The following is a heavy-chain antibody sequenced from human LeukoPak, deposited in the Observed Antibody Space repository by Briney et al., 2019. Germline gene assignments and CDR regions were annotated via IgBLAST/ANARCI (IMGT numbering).Heavy chain of an antibody. CDR3: ARDSNGAYYFDY. V-gene: IGHV3-53*01. D-gene: IGHD4-17*01. CDR1: GFTFSNYW. Sequence: GGSLRLSCAASGFTFSNYWIHWVRQAPGKGLEWVSVIYSGGSTYYADSVKGRFTISRDNSKNTLYLQMNSLRAEDTAVYYCARDSNGAYYFDYWGQGTLVTVSS. J-gene: IGHJ4*02. CDR2: IYSGGST.